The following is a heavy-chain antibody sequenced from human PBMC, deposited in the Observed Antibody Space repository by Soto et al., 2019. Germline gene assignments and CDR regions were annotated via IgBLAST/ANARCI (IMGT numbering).Heavy chain of an antibody. CDR1: AGSISSGGYY. J-gene: IGHJ5*02. CDR2: IYYSGST. D-gene: IGHD2-21*02. Sequence: QVQLQESGPGLVKPSQTLSLTCTVSAGSISSGGYYWSWIREHPGKGLEWIGYIYYSGSTYYNPTLKSRITNSVDSSKNQFSLKLSSVTAADTAVYYCARSSPVVTAPWGQGTLVTVSS. V-gene: IGHV4-31*03. CDR3: ARSSPVVTAP.